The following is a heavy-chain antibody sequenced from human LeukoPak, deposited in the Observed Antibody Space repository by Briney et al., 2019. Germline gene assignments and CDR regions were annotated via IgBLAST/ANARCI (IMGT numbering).Heavy chain of an antibody. CDR1: GGSISSYY. Sequence: PSETLSLTCTVSGGSISSYYWSWIRQPPGKGLEWIGYIYYSGSTNYNPSLKSRVTISVDTSKNQFSLKLSSVTAADTAVYYCARERGDYYGSGSYNRGGDAFDIWGQGTMVTVSS. V-gene: IGHV4-59*01. J-gene: IGHJ3*02. CDR2: IYYSGST. CDR3: ARERGDYYGSGSYNRGGDAFDI. D-gene: IGHD3-10*01.